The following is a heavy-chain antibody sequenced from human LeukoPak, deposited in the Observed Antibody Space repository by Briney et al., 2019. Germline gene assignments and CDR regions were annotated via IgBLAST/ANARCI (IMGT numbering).Heavy chain of an antibody. D-gene: IGHD1-26*01. CDR1: GYTFTSYG. J-gene: IGHJ4*02. Sequence: ASVKVSCKASGYTFTSYGISWVRQAPGQGLEWMGWISAYNGNTNYAQKLQGRVTMTTDTSTSTAYMELRSLRSDDTAVYYCARDSGSYFYAWKGMGYWGQGTLVTVSS. V-gene: IGHV1-18*01. CDR3: ARDSGSYFYAWKGMGY. CDR2: ISAYNGNT.